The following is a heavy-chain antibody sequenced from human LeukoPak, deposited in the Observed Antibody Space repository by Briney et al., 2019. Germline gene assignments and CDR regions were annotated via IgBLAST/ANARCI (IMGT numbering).Heavy chain of an antibody. CDR2: INPNSGGT. D-gene: IGHD4-17*01. V-gene: IGHV1-2*02. CDR1: GYTFTGYY. Sequence: ASVKVSCKASGYTFTGYYMHWVRQAPGQGLEWMGWINPNSGGTNYAQKFQGRVTMTRDTSISTAYMELSRLRSDDTAVYYCARAQYGDYTRHYNWGPGTLGTVSS. CDR3: ARAQYGDYTRHYN. J-gene: IGHJ4*02.